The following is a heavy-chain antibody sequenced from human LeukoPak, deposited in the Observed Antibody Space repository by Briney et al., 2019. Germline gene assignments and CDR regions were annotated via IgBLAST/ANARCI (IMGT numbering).Heavy chain of an antibody. V-gene: IGHV4-4*09. D-gene: IGHD1-26*01. CDR2: IYTSGST. CDR3: ARTSGSLDFDS. CDR1: GGSLSSSY. J-gene: IGHJ4*02. Sequence: PSETLSLTCTVSGGSLSSSYWSWIRQPPGKGLEWIGYIYTSGSTNYNPSLKSRVTISGDTSKNQFSLKLSSVTAADTAVYYCARTSGSLDFDSWGQGTLVSVSS.